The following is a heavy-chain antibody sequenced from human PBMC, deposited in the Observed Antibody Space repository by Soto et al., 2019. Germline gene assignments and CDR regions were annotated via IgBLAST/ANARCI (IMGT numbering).Heavy chain of an antibody. Sequence: EVQLLESGGGLVQPGRSLRLSCAASGFTFSSYAMSWFRQAPGKGLEWVSAISGSGGTTYYAASVKGRLTISRDNSKNTLFLQLNSLRAEDTAVYYCAKFFVETGGSSGWPWTFHYWGQGTLVTVSS. CDR1: GFTFSSYA. CDR2: ISGSGGTT. J-gene: IGHJ4*02. V-gene: IGHV3-23*01. D-gene: IGHD6-25*01. CDR3: AKFFVETGGSSGWPWTFHY.